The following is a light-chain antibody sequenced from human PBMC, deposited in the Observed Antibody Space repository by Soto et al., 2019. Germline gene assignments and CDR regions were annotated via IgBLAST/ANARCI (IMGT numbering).Light chain of an antibody. V-gene: IGLV2-23*02. CDR3: CSYAGSITSV. J-gene: IGLJ1*01. CDR2: EVS. Sequence: QSALTQPASVSGSPGQSITISCTGTSSDVGSYNLVSWYQQHPGKAPKVMIYEVSKRPSGVPNRFSGSKSGNTASLTISGLQAEDEADYYCCSYAGSITSVFGTGTKLTVL. CDR1: SSDVGSYNL.